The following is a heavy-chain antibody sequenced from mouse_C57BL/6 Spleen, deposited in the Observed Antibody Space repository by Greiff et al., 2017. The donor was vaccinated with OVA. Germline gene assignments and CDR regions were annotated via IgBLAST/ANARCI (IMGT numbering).Heavy chain of an antibody. CDR3: ERYGNSYAMDY. J-gene: IGHJ4*01. V-gene: IGHV1-80*01. CDR2: IYPGDGDT. Sequence: VQLQQSGAELVKPGASVKISCKASGYAFSSYWMNWVKQRPGKGLEWIGQIYPGDGDTNYNGKFKGKATLTADKSSSTAYMQLSSLTSEDAAVYFCERYGNSYAMDYWGQGTSVTVSS. CDR1: GYAFSSYW. D-gene: IGHD2-1*01.